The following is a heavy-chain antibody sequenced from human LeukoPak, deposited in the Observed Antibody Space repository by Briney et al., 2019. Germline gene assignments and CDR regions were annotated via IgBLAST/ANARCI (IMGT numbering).Heavy chain of an antibody. CDR3: ARDYTFETTGFDY. CDR1: GFTFSYYS. CDR2: IWYDGSNK. J-gene: IGHJ4*02. Sequence: GGSLRPSCAASGFTFSYYSMHWVRQAPGKGLEWVAVIWYDGSNKYYADSVKGRFTISRDNSKNTLYLQMNSLRAEDTAVYYCARDYTFETTGFDYWGQGTLVTVSS. V-gene: IGHV3-33*08. D-gene: IGHD4-17*01.